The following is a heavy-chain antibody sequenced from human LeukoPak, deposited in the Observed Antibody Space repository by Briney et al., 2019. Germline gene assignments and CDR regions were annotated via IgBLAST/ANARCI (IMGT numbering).Heavy chain of an antibody. Sequence: SETLSLTCTVSGGSISGYYWSWFRQPPGKGLEWIGYVSYSGSTNYNPSLKNRVTTSVDTSKDQFSLKLSSVTAADTAVYYCARARNSGWYGDRWGQGTLVTVSS. CDR3: ARARNSGWYGDR. CDR2: VSYSGST. D-gene: IGHD6-19*01. CDR1: GGSISGYY. J-gene: IGHJ4*02. V-gene: IGHV4-59*01.